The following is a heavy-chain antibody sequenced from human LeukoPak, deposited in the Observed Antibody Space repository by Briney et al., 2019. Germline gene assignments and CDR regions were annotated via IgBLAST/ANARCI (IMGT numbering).Heavy chain of an antibody. J-gene: IGHJ6*03. D-gene: IGHD2-2*02. CDR2: INWNGGST. V-gene: IGHV3-20*04. CDR3: ARTYCSSTSCYIYYYYMDV. Sequence: GGSLRLSCAASGFTFDDYGMSWVRQAPGKGREWVSGINWNGGSTGYADSVKGRFTISRDNAKNSLYLQMNSLRAEDTALYYCARTYCSSTSCYIYYYYMDVWGKGTTVTVSS. CDR1: GFTFDDYG.